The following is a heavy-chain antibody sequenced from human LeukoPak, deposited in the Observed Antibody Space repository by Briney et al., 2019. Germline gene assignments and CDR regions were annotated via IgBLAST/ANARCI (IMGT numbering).Heavy chain of an antibody. Sequence: SQTLSLTWTVSGGSISSGSYYWSWIRQPAGKGLEWIGRIYTSGSTNYNPSLKSRVTISVDTSKNQFSLKLSSVTAADTAVYYCARGPYCSSTSCKGSFDYWGQGTLVTVSS. V-gene: IGHV4-61*02. CDR3: ARGPYCSSTSCKGSFDY. J-gene: IGHJ4*02. CDR1: GGSISSGSYY. CDR2: IYTSGST. D-gene: IGHD2-2*01.